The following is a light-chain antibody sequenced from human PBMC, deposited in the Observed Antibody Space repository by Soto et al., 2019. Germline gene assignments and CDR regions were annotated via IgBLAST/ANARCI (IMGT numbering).Light chain of an antibody. CDR3: LPDINYPWT. Sequence: IKMTQSAPSLSASVGDRATITCRASQGISTWLAWYKTPPGKAPKLMIYSASRLHSGVPPRFRGSGSGTDFTLTINSLQPEESATYYGLPDINYPWTFGQGTKV. CDR1: QGISTW. CDR2: SAS. J-gene: IGKJ1*01. V-gene: IGKV1-12*01.